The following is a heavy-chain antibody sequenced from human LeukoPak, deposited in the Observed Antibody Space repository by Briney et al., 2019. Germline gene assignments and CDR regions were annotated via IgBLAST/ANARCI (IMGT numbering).Heavy chain of an antibody. V-gene: IGHV4-61*01. J-gene: IGHJ5*02. CDR1: GGSVRSGSYY. CDR2: IYYSGST. Sequence: AETLSLTCTVSGGSVRSGSYYWGWIRQPPGKGLEWIGYIYYSGSTNYNPSLKSRVTMSVDTSKNQFSLKLSSVTAADTAVYYCARSVLFDPWGQGTLVTVSS. CDR3: ARSVLFDP.